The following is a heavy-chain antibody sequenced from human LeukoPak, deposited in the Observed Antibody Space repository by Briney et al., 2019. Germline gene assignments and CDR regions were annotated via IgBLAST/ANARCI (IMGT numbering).Heavy chain of an antibody. CDR1: VGSISGYY. D-gene: IGHD4-17*01. Sequence: PSETLSLTCTVSVGSISGYYWCCIRQPPGKGLEWIGYIDYSGSTNYNPSLKSRVTISVDTSKNQFSLRLRYVTAADTAVYYCAMTASTVTTAIDYWGQGTLVTVSS. J-gene: IGHJ4*02. V-gene: IGHV4-59*01. CDR2: IDYSGST. CDR3: AMTASTVTTAIDY.